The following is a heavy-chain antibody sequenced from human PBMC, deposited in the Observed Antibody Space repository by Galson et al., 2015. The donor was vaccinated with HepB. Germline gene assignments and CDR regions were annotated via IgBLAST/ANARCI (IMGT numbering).Heavy chain of an antibody. D-gene: IGHD1-26*01. CDR1: GGSFSGYY. J-gene: IGHJ4*02. CDR2: INHSGST. V-gene: IGHV4-34*01. CDR3: ASRNEWEPRLFDY. Sequence: SETLSLTCAVYGGSFSGYYWSWIRQPPGKGLEWIGEINHSGSTNYNPSLKSRVTISVDTSKNQFSLKLSSVTAADTAVYYCASRNEWEPRLFDYWGQGTLVTVSS.